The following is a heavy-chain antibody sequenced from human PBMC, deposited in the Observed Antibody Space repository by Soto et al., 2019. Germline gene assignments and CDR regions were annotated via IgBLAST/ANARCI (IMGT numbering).Heavy chain of an antibody. CDR3: ASPYYDFWSGYLPSYYYGMDV. D-gene: IGHD3-3*01. V-gene: IGHV1-18*04. Sequence: ASVKVSCKASGYTFTSYGISWVRQAPGQGLEWMGWISAYNGNTNYAQKLQGRVTMTTDTTASTAYMELRSLRSDDTAVYYCASPYYDFWSGYLPSYYYGMDVWGQGTTVTVSS. CDR2: ISAYNGNT. CDR1: GYTFTSYG. J-gene: IGHJ6*02.